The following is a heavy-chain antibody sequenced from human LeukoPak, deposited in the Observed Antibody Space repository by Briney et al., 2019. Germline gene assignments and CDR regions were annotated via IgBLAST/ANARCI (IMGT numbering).Heavy chain of an antibody. Sequence: SETLSLTCTVSGYSISSGYYWGWIRQPPGKGLEWIGTIYHSGNTYYNPSLASRVIISVDTSKNQFSLKLSSVTAADTAVYYCARGVMATILTPFDYWGQGTLVTVSS. CDR1: GYSISSGYY. J-gene: IGHJ4*02. D-gene: IGHD5-24*01. CDR2: IYHSGNT. V-gene: IGHV4-38-2*02. CDR3: ARGVMATILTPFDY.